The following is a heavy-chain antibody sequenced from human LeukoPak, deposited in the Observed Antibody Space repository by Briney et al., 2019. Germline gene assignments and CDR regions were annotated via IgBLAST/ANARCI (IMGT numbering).Heavy chain of an antibody. CDR2: ISGTSPYI. D-gene: IGHD3-22*01. J-gene: IGHJ1*01. CDR1: GFTFTSYC. Sequence: SGGSLRLSCAASGFTFTSYCMWWVRQAPGKGLEWVSSISGTSPYIYYADSVRGRFTISRDNAKNSLYLQMNSLRAEDTAVYYCARDLVADSSGYPEYFQHWGQGTLVTVSS. V-gene: IGHV3-21*01. CDR3: ARDLVADSSGYPEYFQH.